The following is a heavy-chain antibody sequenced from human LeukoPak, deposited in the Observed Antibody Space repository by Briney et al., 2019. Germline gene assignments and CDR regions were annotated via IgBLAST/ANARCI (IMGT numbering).Heavy chain of an antibody. Sequence: ASVKVSCKASGGTFSSYAISWVRQAPGQGLEWMGRIIPILGIANYAQKFQGRVTITADKSTSTAYMELRSLRSDDTAVYYCARCFRAYSSGWPQKYWGQGTLVTVSS. CDR1: GGTFSSYA. D-gene: IGHD6-19*01. CDR2: IIPILGIA. J-gene: IGHJ4*02. V-gene: IGHV1-69*04. CDR3: ARCFRAYSSGWPQKY.